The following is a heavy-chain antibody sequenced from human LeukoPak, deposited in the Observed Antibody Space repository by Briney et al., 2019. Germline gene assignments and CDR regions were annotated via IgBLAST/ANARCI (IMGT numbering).Heavy chain of an antibody. Sequence: GGSLRLSCAASGFTFRSYIMNWVREAPGKGGEWVSYIRSSRSTIYCGDSVEGRFTISRENAKNSLYLKMNSLRDEDTAVYYCARDRIARGPDVFDIWGQGTMVSVSS. CDR2: IRSSRSTI. J-gene: IGHJ3*02. CDR3: ARDRIARGPDVFDI. D-gene: IGHD6-13*01. CDR1: GFTFRSYI. V-gene: IGHV3-48*02.